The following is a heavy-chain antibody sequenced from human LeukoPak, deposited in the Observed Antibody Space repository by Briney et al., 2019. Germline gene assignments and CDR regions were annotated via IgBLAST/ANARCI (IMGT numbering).Heavy chain of an antibody. CDR1: GYTFTSYY. D-gene: IGHD6-19*01. J-gene: IGHJ4*02. CDR3: ARDPVPADSGWYLHFDY. V-gene: IGHV1-46*01. CDR2: INPSGGST. Sequence: GASVKVSCKASGYTFTSYYMHWVRQAPGQGLEWMGIINPSGGSTSYAQKFQSRVTMTRDTSTSTVYMELSSLRSEDTAVYYCARDPVPADSGWYLHFDYWGQGTLVTVSS.